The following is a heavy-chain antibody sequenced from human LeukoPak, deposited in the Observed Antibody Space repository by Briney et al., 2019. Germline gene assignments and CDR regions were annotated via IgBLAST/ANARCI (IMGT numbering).Heavy chain of an antibody. D-gene: IGHD1-1*01. J-gene: IGHJ4*02. Sequence: SGPTLVKPTQTLTLTCTFSGFSLSTGGVGVGWIRQPPGKALECLALIYWDDDGRYNPSLRSRLTITKDTSRNQVVLTMTDMDPVDTATYFCAKRRGGYNWNDGDFDYWGQGTLVTVSS. CDR2: IYWDDDG. CDR1: GFSLSTGGVG. V-gene: IGHV2-5*02. CDR3: AKRRGGYNWNDGDFDY.